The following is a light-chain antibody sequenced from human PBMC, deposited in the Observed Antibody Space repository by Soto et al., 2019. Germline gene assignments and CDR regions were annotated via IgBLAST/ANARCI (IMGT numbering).Light chain of an antibody. Sequence: QSALTQPRSVSGSPGQSVTISCTGTSSDVGGYNYVSWYQQHPGKAPKLLIYNNNQRPSGVSDRFSGSESGTSASLAISGLQSEDEADYYCAAWDDSLNAWVFGGGTKLTVL. CDR2: NNN. CDR3: AAWDDSLNAWV. CDR1: SSDVGGYNY. V-gene: IGLV2-11*01. J-gene: IGLJ3*02.